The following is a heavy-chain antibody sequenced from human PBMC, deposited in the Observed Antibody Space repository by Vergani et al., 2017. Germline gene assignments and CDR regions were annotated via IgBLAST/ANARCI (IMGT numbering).Heavy chain of an antibody. Sequence: QITLKESGPTLVKPTQTLTLTCTFSGFSLNTRGVSVAWIRQPPGKALDWLALIYWNDDQHYSPSLNNRVTITKDTSKNQVVLTITNMDYVDTGTYYCVYRKTECGNTGCFYPFYYYYYMDVWGKGTTVTVSS. CDR1: GFSLNTRGVS. CDR2: IYWNDDQ. CDR3: VYRKTECGNTGCFYPFYYYYYMDV. D-gene: IGHD1-7*01. J-gene: IGHJ6*03. V-gene: IGHV2-5*04.